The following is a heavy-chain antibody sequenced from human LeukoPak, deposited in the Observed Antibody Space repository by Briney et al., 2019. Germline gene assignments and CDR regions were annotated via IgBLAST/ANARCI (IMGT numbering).Heavy chain of an antibody. V-gene: IGHV3-7*01. CDR2: IKEDGSEI. J-gene: IGHJ4*02. D-gene: IGHD2-2*01. CDR1: GFTFSNYW. Sequence: GGSLRLSCAASGFTFSNYWMTWVRQAPGKGLEWVANIKEDGSEIFYVDSVKGRFTISRDNSKNTLYLQINSLRAEDTAVYYCARDYCSSTSCLFDYWGRGTLVTVSS. CDR3: ARDYCSSTSCLFDY.